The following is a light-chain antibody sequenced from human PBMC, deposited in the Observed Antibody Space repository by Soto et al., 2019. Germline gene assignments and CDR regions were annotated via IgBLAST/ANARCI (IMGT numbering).Light chain of an antibody. CDR2: EVS. Sequence: QSVLTQPASVSGSPGQSITISCTGTSSDVGSYNLVSWYQQHPGKAPKLMIYEVSKRPSGVSNRFSVSKSGNTASLTISGLQAEDEADYYCCSYAGSSTYVFGTGTKVTVL. J-gene: IGLJ1*01. V-gene: IGLV2-23*02. CDR3: CSYAGSSTYV. CDR1: SSDVGSYNL.